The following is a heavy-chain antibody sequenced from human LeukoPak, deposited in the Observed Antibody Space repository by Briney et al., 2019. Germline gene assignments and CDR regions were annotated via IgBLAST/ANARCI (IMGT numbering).Heavy chain of an antibody. CDR3: ARGRRITMVRGVRGTDDY. J-gene: IGHJ4*02. V-gene: IGHV4-34*01. CDR2: INHSGST. CDR1: GGSFSGYY. D-gene: IGHD3-10*01. Sequence: SETLSLTCAVYGGSFSGYYWSWIRQPPGKGLEWIGEINHSGSTNYNPSLKSRVTISVDTSKNQFSLKLSSVTAADTAVYYCARGRRITMVRGVRGTDDYWGQGTLVTVSS.